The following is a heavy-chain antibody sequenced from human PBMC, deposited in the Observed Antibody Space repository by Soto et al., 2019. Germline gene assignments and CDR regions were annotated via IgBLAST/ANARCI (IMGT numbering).Heavy chain of an antibody. CDR1: GGTFSSYA. V-gene: IGHV1-69*13. J-gene: IGHJ6*02. CDR3: ARYGSSTSCPAYYYYGMDV. Sequence: SVKVSCKASGGTFSSYAISWVRQAPGQGLEWMGGIIPIFGTANYAQKFQGRVTITADESTSTAYMELSSLRSEDTAVYYCARYGSSTSCPAYYYYGMDVWGQGTTVTVS. D-gene: IGHD2-2*01. CDR2: IIPIFGTA.